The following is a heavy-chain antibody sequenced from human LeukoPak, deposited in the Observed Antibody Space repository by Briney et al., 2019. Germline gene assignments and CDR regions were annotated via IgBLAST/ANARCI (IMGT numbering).Heavy chain of an antibody. J-gene: IGHJ4*02. CDR3: ARDRVKMAAMSPEY. CDR2: IIPILGIA. V-gene: IGHV1-69*04. D-gene: IGHD2-2*01. Sequence: ASVKVSCKASGGTFSSYAISWVRQAPGQGLEWMGRIIPILGIANYAQKFQGRVTITADKSTSTAFMELTSLRSDDTAVYYCARDRVKMAAMSPEYWGQGTLVTVSS. CDR1: GGTFSSYA.